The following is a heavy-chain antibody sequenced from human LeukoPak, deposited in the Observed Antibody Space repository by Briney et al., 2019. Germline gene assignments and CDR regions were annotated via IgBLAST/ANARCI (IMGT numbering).Heavy chain of an antibody. Sequence: GGSLRLSCAASGFTFNTYTMNWVRQAPGKGLEWVSGIIGGAGGTYYADSVKGRFTISRDNAKNTLYLQMNSLRAEDTAVYYCAHGSMYQLGYWGQGTLVTVSS. CDR1: GFTFNTYT. CDR3: AHGSMYQLGY. J-gene: IGHJ4*02. CDR2: IIGGAGGT. D-gene: IGHD2-2*01. V-gene: IGHV3-23*01.